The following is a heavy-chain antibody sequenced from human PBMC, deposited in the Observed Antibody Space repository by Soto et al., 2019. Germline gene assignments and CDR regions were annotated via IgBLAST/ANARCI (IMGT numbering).Heavy chain of an antibody. V-gene: IGHV3-7*01. Sequence: EVQVVESGGGLVQPGGSLRLSCAAIGFSLRSDWMAWVRQIPGKGLEFVANIKEDGSVKNYVDSVKGRFSISRDNDKNPLYLQMNSLRAEDTAVYYCGTDRWGGAFDMWGQGTTVTVSS. J-gene: IGHJ3*02. CDR2: IKEDGSVK. D-gene: IGHD3-10*01. CDR1: GFSLRSDW. CDR3: GTDRWGGAFDM.